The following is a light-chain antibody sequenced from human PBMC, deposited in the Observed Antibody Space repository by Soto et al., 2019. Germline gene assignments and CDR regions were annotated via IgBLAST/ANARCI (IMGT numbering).Light chain of an antibody. V-gene: IGKV1D-12*01. CDR3: QQANSFPIT. J-gene: IGKJ5*01. CDR1: QGISNS. Sequence: DIQMTQSPSSVSASVGDRVTISCLASQGISNSLAWYQQKPGKAPKLLIYAASSLQSGVPSRFGGSGSGTDFTLTIDSLQPEDFATYFCQQANSFPITFGQGTRLEIK. CDR2: AAS.